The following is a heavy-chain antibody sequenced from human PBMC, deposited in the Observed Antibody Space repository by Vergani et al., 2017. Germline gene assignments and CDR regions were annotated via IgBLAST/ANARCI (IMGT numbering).Heavy chain of an antibody. J-gene: IGHJ6*02. D-gene: IGHD3-3*01. CDR1: GFTFSSYA. Sequence: EVQLLESGGGLVQPGGSLRLSCAASGFTFSSYAMSWVRQAPGKGLEWVSAISGSGGSTYYADSVKGRFTISRDNAKNSLYLQMNSLRAEDTAVYYCARGGEEYYDFWSGSNYYYYYGMDVWGQGTTVTVSS. CDR2: ISGSGGST. V-gene: IGHV3-23*01. CDR3: ARGGEEYYDFWSGSNYYYYYGMDV.